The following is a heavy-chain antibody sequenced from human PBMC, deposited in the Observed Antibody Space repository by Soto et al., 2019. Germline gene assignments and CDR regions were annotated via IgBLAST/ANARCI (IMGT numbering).Heavy chain of an antibody. CDR1: GFTFSSYS. CDR3: ASFWSAYYYYGMDV. J-gene: IGHJ6*02. D-gene: IGHD3-3*01. CDR2: ISSSSSYI. V-gene: IGHV3-21*01. Sequence: EVQLEESGGGLVKPGGSLRLSCAASGFTFSSYSMNWVRQAPGKGLEWVSSISSSSSYIYYADSVKGRFTISRDNAKNSLYLQMNSLRAEDTAVYYCASFWSAYYYYGMDVWGQGTTVTVSS.